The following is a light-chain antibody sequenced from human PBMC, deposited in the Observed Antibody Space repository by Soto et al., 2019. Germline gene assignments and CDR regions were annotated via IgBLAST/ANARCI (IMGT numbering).Light chain of an antibody. CDR3: QQSNSYPCM. CDR1: QTISSW. Sequence: DIQMTQSPSTLSASVGDRVTITCRASQTISSWLAWYQQKPGKAPKILIYKASSLKSGVPSRFSGSGSWRECTRPISSLPPDDFATYYYQQSNSYPCMFGQGTKVEIK. CDR2: KAS. V-gene: IGKV1-5*03. J-gene: IGKJ1*01.